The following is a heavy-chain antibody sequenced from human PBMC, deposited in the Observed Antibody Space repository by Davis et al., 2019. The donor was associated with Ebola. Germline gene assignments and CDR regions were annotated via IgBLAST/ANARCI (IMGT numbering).Heavy chain of an antibody. CDR1: GFSLSPSGVG. D-gene: IGHD3-10*01. V-gene: IGHV2-5*02. CDR3: AHRRGGSGSYGVGVDV. J-gene: IGHJ6*04. CDR2: IYWDDDK. Sequence: SGPTLVKPTQTLTLTCTFSGFSLSPSGVGLAWIRQSPGKALEWLALIYWDDDKRYSPSLKSRLTITKDTSKNQVVLTMTNMDPVDTATYYCAHRRGGSGSYGVGVDVWGKGTTVTVSS.